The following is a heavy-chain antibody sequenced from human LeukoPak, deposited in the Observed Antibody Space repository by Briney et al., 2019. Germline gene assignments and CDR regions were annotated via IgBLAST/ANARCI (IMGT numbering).Heavy chain of an antibody. CDR3: ARSCSGGSCYSGWFDP. J-gene: IGHJ5*02. Sequence: SETLSLTCTVSGGSISSYYWSWIRQPPGKGLEWIGEVNHSGSTNYNPSLKSRVTISVDTSKNQFSLKLSSVTAADTAVYYCARSCSGGSCYSGWFDPWGQGTLVTVSS. D-gene: IGHD2-15*01. CDR2: VNHSGST. V-gene: IGHV4-34*01. CDR1: GGSISSYY.